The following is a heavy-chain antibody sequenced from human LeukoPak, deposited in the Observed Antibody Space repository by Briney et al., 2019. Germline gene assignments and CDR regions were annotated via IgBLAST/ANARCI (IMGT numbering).Heavy chain of an antibody. CDR3: ARDLASSGWSPNYFDY. D-gene: IGHD6-19*01. J-gene: IGHJ4*02. CDR1: GGSISSSSYY. Sequence: PSETLSLTCTVSGGSISSSSYYWGWIRQPPGKGLEWIGSIYYSGSTYYNPSLKSRVTISVDTSKNQFSLKLSSVTAADTAVYYCARDLASSGWSPNYFDYWGQGTLVTVSS. CDR2: IYYSGST. V-gene: IGHV4-39*07.